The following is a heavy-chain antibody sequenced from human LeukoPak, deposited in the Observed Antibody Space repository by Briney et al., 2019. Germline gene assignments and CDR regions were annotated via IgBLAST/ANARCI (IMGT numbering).Heavy chain of an antibody. CDR1: GFTFSSYA. Sequence: GGSLRLSCAASGFTFSSYAMSWVRQAPGKGLEWVSAISGSGGSTCYADSVKGRFTISRDNSKNTLYLQMNSLRAEDTAVYYCAKGTRDYGDFDAPYYYYYMDVWGKGTTVTVSS. CDR3: AKGTRDYGDFDAPYYYYYMDV. CDR2: ISGSGGST. V-gene: IGHV3-23*01. D-gene: IGHD4-17*01. J-gene: IGHJ6*03.